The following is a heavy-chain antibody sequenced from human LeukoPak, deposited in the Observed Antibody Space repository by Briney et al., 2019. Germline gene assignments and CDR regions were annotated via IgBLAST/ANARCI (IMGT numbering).Heavy chain of an antibody. V-gene: IGHV4-59*01. J-gene: IGHJ4*02. Sequence: TSETLSLTCTVSGGSISPYYWSWIRQPPGKGLEWIGYIYYSGSTNYNPSLKSRVTISVDTSKNQFSLKLSSVTAADTAVYYCARVDSSNWYDSRGYFDYWGQGTLVTVSS. D-gene: IGHD6-13*01. CDR2: IYYSGST. CDR1: GGSISPYY. CDR3: ARVDSSNWYDSRGYFDY.